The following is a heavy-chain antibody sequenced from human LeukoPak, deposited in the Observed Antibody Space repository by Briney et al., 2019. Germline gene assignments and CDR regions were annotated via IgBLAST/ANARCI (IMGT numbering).Heavy chain of an antibody. CDR3: AKDYNGPQDD. Sequence: GGSLRLSCAASGFTFDNYGMHWVRQAPGKGLEWVALIRYDGIKKFYAGSVKGRFTISRDNSKNTLYLQMNSLRLEDTALYYCAKDYNGPQDDWGQGTLVTVSS. CDR2: IRYDGIKK. CDR1: GFTFDNYG. J-gene: IGHJ4*02. D-gene: IGHD3-10*01. V-gene: IGHV3-30*02.